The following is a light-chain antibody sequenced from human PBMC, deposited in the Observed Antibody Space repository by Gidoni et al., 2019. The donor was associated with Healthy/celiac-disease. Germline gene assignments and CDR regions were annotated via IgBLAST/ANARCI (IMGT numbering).Light chain of an antibody. CDR3: QQYYSTPPF. J-gene: IGKJ2*01. V-gene: IGKV4-1*01. CDR1: PSVLYSSNNKNY. CDR2: WAS. Sequence: ERATINCKSSPSVLYSSNNKNYLAWYQQKPGQPPKLLIYWASTRESGVPDRFSGSGSGTDFTLTISSLQAEDVAVYYCQQYYSTPPFFGQGTKLEIK.